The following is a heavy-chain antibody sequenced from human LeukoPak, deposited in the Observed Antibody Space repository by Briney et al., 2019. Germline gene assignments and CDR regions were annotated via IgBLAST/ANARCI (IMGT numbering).Heavy chain of an antibody. Sequence: GGSLRLSCAASGFTFSSCWMQWIRQAPGKGLEWVSGISGSGGSTYYADSVKGRFTISRDNSKNRLYLQMSSLRAEDTAVYYCAKRPRGNYLDPFDYWGQGTLVTVSS. D-gene: IGHD3-10*01. V-gene: IGHV3-23*01. CDR2: ISGSGGST. J-gene: IGHJ4*02. CDR3: AKRPRGNYLDPFDY. CDR1: GFTFSSCW.